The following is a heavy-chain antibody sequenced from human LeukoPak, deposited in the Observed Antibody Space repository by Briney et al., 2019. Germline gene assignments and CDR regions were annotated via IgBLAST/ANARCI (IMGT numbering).Heavy chain of an antibody. D-gene: IGHD5-18*01. J-gene: IGHJ5*02. CDR1: GFTFSSNS. Sequence: GGSLRLSYAASGFTFSSNSMNWVRQAPGKGLEWVSYISSSSSTIYYADSVNGRFTISRDNAKNSLYLQMNSLRAEDTAVYYCAREIQLWIPNDHWGQGTLVTVSS. V-gene: IGHV3-48*01. CDR3: AREIQLWIPNDH. CDR2: ISSSSSTI.